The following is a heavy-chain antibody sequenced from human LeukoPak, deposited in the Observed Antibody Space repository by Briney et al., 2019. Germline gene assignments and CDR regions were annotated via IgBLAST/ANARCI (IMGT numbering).Heavy chain of an antibody. J-gene: IGHJ3*02. D-gene: IGHD1-14*01. Sequence: SETLSLTCTVSGGSISSYYWSWIRQPPGKGLEWIGYIYYSGSTDYNPSLKSRVTISVDTSKNQFSLKLSSVTAADTAVYYCARAEVSPAFDIWGQGTMVTVSS. CDR3: ARAEVSPAFDI. CDR1: GGSISSYY. V-gene: IGHV4-59*12. CDR2: IYYSGST.